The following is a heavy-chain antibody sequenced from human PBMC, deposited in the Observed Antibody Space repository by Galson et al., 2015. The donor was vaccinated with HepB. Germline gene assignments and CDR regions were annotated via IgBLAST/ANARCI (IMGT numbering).Heavy chain of an antibody. CDR1: GFTFSTYG. D-gene: IGHD1-1*01. J-gene: IGHJ6*03. CDR3: AKAGRRGGYYYYMDV. V-gene: IGHV3-30*18. CDR2: ISYDGGDK. Sequence: SLRLSCAASGFTFSTYGMHWVRQAPGKGLEWMAVISYDGGDKYYADSVKGRFTVSRDNSKNTLSLQMNTLRPEDTAVYYCAKAGRRGGYYYYMDVWGKGTTVIVSS.